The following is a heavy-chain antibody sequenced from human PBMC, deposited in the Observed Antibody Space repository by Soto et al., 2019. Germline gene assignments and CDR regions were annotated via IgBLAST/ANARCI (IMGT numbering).Heavy chain of an antibody. CDR3: VRGRRCCRGGGCYRGSSFDL. Sequence: QVQLQESGPGLVKPSQTLSLVCSVSGGSISTPDYYWNWIRQPPGKGLDLVGYVYLGGSTYYNPSLKSRGTISMAKSKNQFSLTLASVTGADTAVYYCVRGRRCCRGGGCYRGSSFDLWGQGTLVTVSS. V-gene: IGHV4-30-4*01. D-gene: IGHD2-15*01. CDR1: GGSISTPDYY. CDR2: VYLGGST. J-gene: IGHJ4*02.